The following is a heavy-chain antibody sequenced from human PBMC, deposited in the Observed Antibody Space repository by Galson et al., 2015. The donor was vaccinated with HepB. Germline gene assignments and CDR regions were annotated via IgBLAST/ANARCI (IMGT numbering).Heavy chain of an antibody. CDR1: GYNFSSYY. D-gene: IGHD3-22*01. CDR2: INPNGGNT. J-gene: IGHJ6*02. Sequence: SVKVSCKASGYNFSSYYMHWVRQAPGQGLEWMGIINPNGGNTNYAQNFQGRVTMTRDMSTSTVYMELSSLRSEDTAVYYCARDPQYSYDSINYGRPYYGMDVWGQGTTVTVSS. V-gene: IGHV1-46*01. CDR3: ARDPQYSYDSINYGRPYYGMDV.